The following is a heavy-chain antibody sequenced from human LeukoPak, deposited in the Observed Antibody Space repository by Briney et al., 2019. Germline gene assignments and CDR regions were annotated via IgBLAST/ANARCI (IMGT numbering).Heavy chain of an antibody. Sequence: PGGSLRLSCAASGFTFSSYAMRWVRQAPGKGLEWVSAFGAGTGAITIYADSVKGRFTISRDVSKSTLYLQMNSLRAEDTAIYYCAKNYEPGRGVPYGMDVWGQGTTVTVSS. J-gene: IGHJ6*02. V-gene: IGHV3-23*01. CDR1: GFTFSSYA. CDR3: AKNYEPGRGVPYGMDV. D-gene: IGHD3-10*01. CDR2: FGAGTGAIT.